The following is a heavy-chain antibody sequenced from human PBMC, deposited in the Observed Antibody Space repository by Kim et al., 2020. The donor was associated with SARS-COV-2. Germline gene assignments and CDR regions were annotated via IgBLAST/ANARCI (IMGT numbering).Heavy chain of an antibody. CDR3: ARETLRYYERNYYYYGMDV. Sequence: SETLSLTCTVSGGSISSGDYYWSWIRQPPGKGLEWIGYIYYSGSTYYNPSLKSRVTISVDTSKNQFSLKLSSVTAADTAVYYCARETLRYYERNYYYYGMDVWGQGTTVTVSS. D-gene: IGHD3-3*01. CDR2: IYYSGST. J-gene: IGHJ6*02. V-gene: IGHV4-30-4*01. CDR1: GGSISSGDYY.